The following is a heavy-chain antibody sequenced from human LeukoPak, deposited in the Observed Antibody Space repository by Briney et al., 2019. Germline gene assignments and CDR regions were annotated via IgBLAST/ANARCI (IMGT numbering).Heavy chain of an antibody. J-gene: IGHJ4*02. CDR1: GYSISNAYY. V-gene: IGHV4-38-2*02. Sequence: PSETLSLTCSVSGYSISNAYYWGWIRQPPGKGLEWIGSIYYSGSIFYNPSLKSRVTISIDTSKSHFSLKLSSVTAADTAVYYCARGRGDFDYWGQGTLVTVSS. CDR3: ARGRGDFDY. CDR2: IYYSGSI.